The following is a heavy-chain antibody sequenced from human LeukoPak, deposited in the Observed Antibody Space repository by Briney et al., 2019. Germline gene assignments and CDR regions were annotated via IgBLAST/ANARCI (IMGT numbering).Heavy chain of an antibody. CDR3: TTDYLTRSL. CDR1: GFTFSNAW. D-gene: IGHD1-26*01. V-gene: IGHV3-15*01. J-gene: IGHJ4*02. CDR2: IKSKTDGGKT. Sequence: PGGSLRLSCAASGFTFSNAWMSWVRQAPGKGLEWVGRIKSKTDGGKTDYAAPVKGRFTISRDDSKNTLYLQMNSLKTEDTAVYYCTTDYLTRSLWGQGTLVTVSS.